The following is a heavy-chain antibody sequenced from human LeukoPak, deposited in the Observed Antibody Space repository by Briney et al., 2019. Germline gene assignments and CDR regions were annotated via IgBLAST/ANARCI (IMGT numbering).Heavy chain of an antibody. CDR3: ARDMGIAVAGVLYYFDY. J-gene: IGHJ4*02. CDR1: GGTFSSYA. CDR2: IIPIFGTA. Sequence: SVKVSCEASGGTFSSYAISWVRQAPGQGLEWMGRIIPIFGTANYAQKFQGRVTITADKSTSTAYMELSSLRSEDTAVYYCARDMGIAVAGVLYYFDYWGQGTLVTVSS. V-gene: IGHV1-69*06. D-gene: IGHD6-19*01.